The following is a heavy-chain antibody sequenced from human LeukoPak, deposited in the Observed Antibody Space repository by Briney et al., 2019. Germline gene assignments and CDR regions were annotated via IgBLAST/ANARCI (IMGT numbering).Heavy chain of an antibody. J-gene: IGHJ4*02. CDR3: AKGQRDCSGGSCYSYDY. CDR2: ISGNGDIT. V-gene: IGHV3-23*01. D-gene: IGHD2-15*01. CDR1: RFTFNTYA. Sequence: GGSLRLSCAASRFTFNTYAVNWVRQAPGKGLEWVSAISGNGDITYYADSVRGRFTISRDNSKNTLYLQMNSLRAEDTAVYYCAKGQRDCSGGSCYSYDYWGQGTLVTVSS.